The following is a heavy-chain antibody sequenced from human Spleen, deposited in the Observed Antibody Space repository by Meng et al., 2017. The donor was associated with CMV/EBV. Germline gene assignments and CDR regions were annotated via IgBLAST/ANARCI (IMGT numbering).Heavy chain of an antibody. Sequence: GESLKISCQTSGYMFSKYWIGWVRQMPGKGLEWMGIIHPSGSETKYSPPFEGQVTISVDQSTATAYLQWTSLKASDTAMYYCAIAYYYDTSGCDYWGQGTLVTVSS. V-gene: IGHV5-51*01. CDR1: GYMFSKYW. CDR2: IHPSGSET. CDR3: AIAYYYDTSGCDY. J-gene: IGHJ4*02. D-gene: IGHD3-22*01.